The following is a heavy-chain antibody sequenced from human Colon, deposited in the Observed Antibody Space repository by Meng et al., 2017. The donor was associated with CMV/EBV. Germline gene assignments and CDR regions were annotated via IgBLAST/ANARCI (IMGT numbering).Heavy chain of an antibody. D-gene: IGHD6-19*01. Sequence: SLKISCAASEFTLDDYAMHWVRQTPGGGLEWVSCLSWNNNAIAYADSMKGRFTISSDSAKNSLYLQMNSLRAEDTALYYCAKDIWIGHRLTGYSSGWDYWGQGTLVTVSS. CDR3: AKDIWIGHRLTGYSSGWDY. V-gene: IGHV3-9*01. J-gene: IGHJ4*02. CDR2: LSWNNNAI. CDR1: EFTLDDYA.